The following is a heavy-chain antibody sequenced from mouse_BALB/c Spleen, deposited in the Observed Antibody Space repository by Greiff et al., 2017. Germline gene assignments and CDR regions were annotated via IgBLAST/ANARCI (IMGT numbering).Heavy chain of an antibody. D-gene: IGHD1-1*01. CDR3: ARDRDYGYYFDY. J-gene: IGHJ2*01. CDR1: GFTFSSYG. Sequence: EVQRVESGGGLVQPGGSLKLSCAASGFTFSSYGMSWVRQTPDKRLELVATINSNGGSTYYPDSVKGRFTISRDNAKNTLYLQMSSLKSEDTAMYYCARDRDYGYYFDYWGQGTTLTVSS. CDR2: INSNGGST. V-gene: IGHV5-6-3*01.